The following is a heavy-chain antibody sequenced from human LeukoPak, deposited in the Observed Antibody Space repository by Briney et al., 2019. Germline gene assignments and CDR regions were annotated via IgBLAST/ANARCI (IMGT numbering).Heavy chain of an antibody. V-gene: IGHV4-30-4*08. D-gene: IGHD2-2*01. J-gene: IGHJ6*03. CDR3: ARAPGIPAESYYYYMDV. CDR2: IYYSGST. Sequence: SETLSLTCTVSGGSISSGGYYWSWIRQPPGKGLEWIGYIYYSGSTYYNPSLKSRVTISVDTSKNQFSLKLSSVTAADTAVYYCARAPGIPAESYYYYMDVWGKGTTVTVSS. CDR1: GGSISSGGYY.